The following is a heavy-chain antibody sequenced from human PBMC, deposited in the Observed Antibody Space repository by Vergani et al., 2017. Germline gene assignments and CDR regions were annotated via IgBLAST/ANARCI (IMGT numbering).Heavy chain of an antibody. CDR3: ASDGDIRFLDRKVPFDY. V-gene: IGHV3-30*02. J-gene: IGHJ4*02. CDR2: IRYDGGNK. CDR1: GFTFSSCG. D-gene: IGHD3-3*01. Sequence: QVQLVESGGGVVQPGGSLRLSCAASGFTFSSCGMHWVRQAPGKGLEWVAFIRYDGGNKYFADSVKGRFTISRDNSKNTLYLQMNSLRAEDTAVYYCASDGDIRFLDRKVPFDYWGQGTLVTVSS.